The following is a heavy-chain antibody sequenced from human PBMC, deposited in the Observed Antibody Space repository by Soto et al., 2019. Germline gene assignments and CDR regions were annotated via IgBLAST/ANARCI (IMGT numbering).Heavy chain of an antibody. CDR1: GLTVSGKKY. D-gene: IGHD1-1*01. V-gene: IGHV3-53*01. CDR2: LYDVDGT. Sequence: DVQLVESGGGLIQPGGSLRLSCAAFGLTVSGKKYMAWVRQAPGKGLEWVSGLYDVDGTYYADSVKGRFTISRDSSKNIVYLPMNSLRPDDTAVYYCASWVLQEHAYDIWGLGTTVTVAS. J-gene: IGHJ3*02. CDR3: ASWVLQEHAYDI.